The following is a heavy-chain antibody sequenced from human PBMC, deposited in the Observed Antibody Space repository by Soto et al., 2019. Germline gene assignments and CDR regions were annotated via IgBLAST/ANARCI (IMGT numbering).Heavy chain of an antibody. D-gene: IGHD2-8*01. CDR3: ARDLTQGVPPFVLMVYAILDY. CDR2: IKQDGSEK. J-gene: IGHJ4*02. CDR1: GFTFSSYW. Sequence: GGSLRLSCAASGFTFSSYWMSWVRQAPGKGLEWVANIKQDGSEKYYVDSVKGRFTISRDNAKNSLYLQMNSLRAEDTAVYYCARDLTQGVPPFVLMVYAILDYWGQGTLVTVSS. V-gene: IGHV3-7*01.